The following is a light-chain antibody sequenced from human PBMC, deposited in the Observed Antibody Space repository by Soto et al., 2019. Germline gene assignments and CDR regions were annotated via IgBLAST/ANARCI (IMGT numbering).Light chain of an antibody. CDR1: SSNIGAGYA. Sequence: QPVLTQPPSVSGAPGQRVTISCTGSSSNIGAGYAVHWYQQLPGTAPKLLIFGNSNRPSGVPDRFSGSRSGTSASLAITGLQAEDEADYYCQSYDSSLSGSRVFGGGTKVTVL. CDR2: GNS. CDR3: QSYDSSLSGSRV. J-gene: IGLJ3*02. V-gene: IGLV1-40*01.